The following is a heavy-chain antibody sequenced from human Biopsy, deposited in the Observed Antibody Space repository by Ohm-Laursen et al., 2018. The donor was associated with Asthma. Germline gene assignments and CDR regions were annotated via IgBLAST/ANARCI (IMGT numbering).Heavy chain of an antibody. CDR3: ARTYYDFLTGQVKDVFGV. D-gene: IGHD3-9*01. Sequence: ASVTVSCKPSGYNFISFAIHWVRQAPGQRLEWMGWVNTGNGDTKYSQKFQGRVTITRDTSASTAYMELRSLRSEDTATYYRARTYYDFLTGQVKDVFGVWGQGTMVTVSS. CDR2: VNTGNGDT. V-gene: IGHV1-3*04. J-gene: IGHJ3*01. CDR1: GYNFISFA.